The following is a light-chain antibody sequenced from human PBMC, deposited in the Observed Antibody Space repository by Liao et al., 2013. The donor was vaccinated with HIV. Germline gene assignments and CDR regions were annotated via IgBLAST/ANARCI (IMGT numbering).Light chain of an antibody. CDR2: YDS. J-gene: IGLJ2*01. CDR3: QVWDSSSDHPEGV. CDR1: NIGSKS. Sequence: SYVLTQPPSVSVAPGKTATITCEGDNIGSKSVHWCQQKPGQAPVLVIYYDSDRPSGIPERFSGSNSGNTATLTISRVEAGDEADYYCQVWDSSSDHPEGVFGGGTKLTVL. V-gene: IGLV3-21*01.